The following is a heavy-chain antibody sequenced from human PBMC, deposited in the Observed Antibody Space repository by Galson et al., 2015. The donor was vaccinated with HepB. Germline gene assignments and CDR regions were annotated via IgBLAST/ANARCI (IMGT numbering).Heavy chain of an antibody. V-gene: IGHV3-23*01. CDR1: GFTFSSYA. CDR2: ISGSGGST. CDR3: AKDLRSSSWYQLLDY. D-gene: IGHD6-13*01. Sequence: SLRLSCAASGFTFSSYAMSWVRQAPGKGLEWVSAISGSGGSTYYADSVKGRFTISRDNSKNTLYLQMNSLRAEDTAVYYCAKDLRSSSWYQLLDYWGQGTLVTVSS. J-gene: IGHJ4*02.